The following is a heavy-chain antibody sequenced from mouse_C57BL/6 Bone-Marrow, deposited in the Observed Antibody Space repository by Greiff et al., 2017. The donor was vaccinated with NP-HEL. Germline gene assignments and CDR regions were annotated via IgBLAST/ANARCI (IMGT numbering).Heavy chain of an antibody. CDR1: GYSFTSYY. CDR3: ARSLKCFAY. D-gene: IGHD1-3*01. V-gene: IGHV1-66*01. CDR2: IYPGSGNT. J-gene: IGHJ3*01. Sequence: QVQLQQSGPELVKPGASVKISCKASGYSFTSYYIHWVKQRPGQGLEWIGWIYPGSGNTKYNEKFKGKATLTADTSSSTAYMQLSNLTSEDSAVYYCARSLKCFAYWGQGTLVTVSA.